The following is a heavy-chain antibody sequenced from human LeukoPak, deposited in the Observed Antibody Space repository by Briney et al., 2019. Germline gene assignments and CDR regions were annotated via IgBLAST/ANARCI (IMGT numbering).Heavy chain of an antibody. V-gene: IGHV1-24*01. Sequence: GASVKVSCKVSGYTLTELSMHWVRQAPGKGLEWVGGFDPEDGETIYAQKFQGRVTMTEDTSTDTAYMELSSLRSEDTAVYYCATRGLIVATTFDYWGQGTLVTVSS. CDR3: ATRGLIVATTFDY. J-gene: IGHJ4*02. CDR2: FDPEDGET. CDR1: GYTLTELS. D-gene: IGHD5-12*01.